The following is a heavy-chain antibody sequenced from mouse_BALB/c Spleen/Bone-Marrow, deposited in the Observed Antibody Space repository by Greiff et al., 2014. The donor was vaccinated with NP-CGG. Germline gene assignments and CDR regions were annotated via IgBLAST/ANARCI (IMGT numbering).Heavy chain of an antibody. CDR1: GFNIKDTY. V-gene: IGHV14-3*02. J-gene: IGHJ2*01. CDR3: ARVYSRSSYFAY. CDR2: IDPANGNT. D-gene: IGHD1-1*01. Sequence: EVQRVESGAELVKPGASVKLSCTASGFNIKDTYMHWVKQRPEQGLEWIGRIDPANGNTKYDPKFQGKATITADTSSNTAYLQLSSLTSEDTAVYYCARVYSRSSYFAYWGLCTTRTVSS.